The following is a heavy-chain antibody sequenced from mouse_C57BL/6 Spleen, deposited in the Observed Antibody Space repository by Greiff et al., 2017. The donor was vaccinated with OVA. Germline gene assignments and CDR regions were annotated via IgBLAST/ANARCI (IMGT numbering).Heavy chain of an antibody. CDR3: TRRMFAY. CDR1: GYTFTDYE. J-gene: IGHJ3*01. Sequence: VKLVESGAELVRPGASVTLSCKASGYTFTDYEMHWVKQTPVHGLEWIGAIDPETGGTAYNQKFKGKAILTADKSSSTAYMELRSLTSEDSAVYYCTRRMFAYWGQGTLVTVSA. V-gene: IGHV1-15*01. CDR2: IDPETGGT.